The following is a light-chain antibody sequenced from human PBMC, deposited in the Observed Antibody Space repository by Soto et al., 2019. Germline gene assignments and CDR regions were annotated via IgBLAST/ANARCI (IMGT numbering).Light chain of an antibody. CDR3: QQFSSYPLT. CDR1: QTVRNNY. CDR2: DAS. J-gene: IGKJ4*01. Sequence: EIGMTKSPSTLSLSPGERATLYCRASQTVRNNYLAWCQQKPGQAPRLLIYDASSRATGIPDRFSGGGSGTDFTLTISRLEPEDFAVYYCQQFSSYPLTFGGGTKVDIK. V-gene: IGKV3-20*01.